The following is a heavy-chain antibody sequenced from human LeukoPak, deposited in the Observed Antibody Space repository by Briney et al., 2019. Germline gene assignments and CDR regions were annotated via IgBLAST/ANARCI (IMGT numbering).Heavy chain of an antibody. D-gene: IGHD1-14*01. V-gene: IGHV4-39*07. J-gene: IGHJ4*02. CDR2: IYYSGST. Sequence: SETLSLTCTVSGGSISSSSYYWGWIRQPPGKGLEWIGSIYYSGSTYYNPSLKSRVTISVDTSKNQFSLKLSSVTAADTAVYYCARAQPGLDYWGQGTLVTVSS. CDR3: ARAQPGLDY. CDR1: GGSISSSSYY.